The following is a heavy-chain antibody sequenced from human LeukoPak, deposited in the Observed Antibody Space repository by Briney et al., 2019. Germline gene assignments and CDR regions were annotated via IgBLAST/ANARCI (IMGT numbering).Heavy chain of an antibody. CDR3: ARGNGYYNSGTYYFDD. D-gene: IGHD3-10*01. CDR2: IYSSGST. V-gene: IGHV4-59*01. J-gene: IGHJ4*02. Sequence: SETLSLTCTVSGGSMSGYDWTWIRQPPGKGLEGIGYIYSSGSTTYNPSLKSRVTISVDTSKNQFSLQLSSVTAADTAVYFCARGNGYYNSGTYYFDDWGQGTQVTISS. CDR1: GGSMSGYD.